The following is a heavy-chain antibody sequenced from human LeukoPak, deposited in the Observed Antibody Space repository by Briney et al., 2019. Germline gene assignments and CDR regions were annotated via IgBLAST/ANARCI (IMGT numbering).Heavy chain of an antibody. Sequence: GGSLRLSCAASGFTFSSYSMNWVRQAPGKGLEWVSSISSSSSYIYYADSVKGRFTISRDNAKNSLYLQMNSLRAEDTAVYYCARDFGSTYCSSTSCSKEVCDYWGQGTLVTVSS. D-gene: IGHD2-2*01. J-gene: IGHJ4*02. CDR2: ISSSSSYI. CDR1: GFTFSSYS. V-gene: IGHV3-21*01. CDR3: ARDFGSTYCSSTSCSKEVCDY.